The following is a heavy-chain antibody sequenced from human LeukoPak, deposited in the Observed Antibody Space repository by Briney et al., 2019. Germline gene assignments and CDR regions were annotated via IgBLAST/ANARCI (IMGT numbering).Heavy chain of an antibody. J-gene: IGHJ2*01. CDR2: INHSGST. Sequence: SETLSLTCAVYGGSFSGYYWSWIRQPPGKGLDWIGEINHSGSTNYNPSLKSRVTISVDTSKNQFSLKLSSVTAADTAVYYCARGGRSLVAAQFDLWGRGTLVTVSS. CDR1: GGSFSGYY. D-gene: IGHD2-15*01. V-gene: IGHV4-34*01. CDR3: ARGGRSLVAAQFDL.